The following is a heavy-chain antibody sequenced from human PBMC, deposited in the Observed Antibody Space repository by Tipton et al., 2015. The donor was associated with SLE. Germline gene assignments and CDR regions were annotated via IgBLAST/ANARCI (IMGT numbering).Heavy chain of an antibody. J-gene: IGHJ5*02. Sequence: TLSLTCAVYGGSFSGYYWTWIRQPPGKGLEWIGEVDQSGSTNYNPSLKSRVTISVDTSKNQFSLKLNSVTAADTAVYYCARDLEMYGGDTPGFDPWGQGILVTVSS. D-gene: IGHD2-21*02. V-gene: IGHV4-34*01. CDR1: GGSFSGYY. CDR3: ARDLEMYGGDTPGFDP. CDR2: VDQSGST.